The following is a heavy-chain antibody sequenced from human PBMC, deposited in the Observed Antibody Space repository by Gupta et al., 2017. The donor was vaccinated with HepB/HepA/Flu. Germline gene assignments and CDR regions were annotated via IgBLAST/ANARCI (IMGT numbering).Heavy chain of an antibody. CDR1: GFTFSNYG. CDR2: IRESGGAT. CDR3: AKRPVHSSAWYYFDY. V-gene: IGHV3-23*01. D-gene: IGHD6-19*01. Sequence: EVQLLESGGGLVQPGGSLRLSCTASGFTFSNYGLSWVRQAPGKGLEWVSTIRESGGATYYGDSVKGRFTVSIDNSRNTLYLQMHSLRADDTAVYYCAKRPVHSSAWYYFDYWGQGALVTVSS. J-gene: IGHJ4*02.